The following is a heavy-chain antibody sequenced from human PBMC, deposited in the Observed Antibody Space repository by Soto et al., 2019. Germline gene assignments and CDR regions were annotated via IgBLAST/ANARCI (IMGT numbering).Heavy chain of an antibody. CDR1: GFSFSSQG. Sequence: PGGSLRLSCADSGFSFSSQGMSWVRQAPGKGLEWVSVICCSGSSKYYADSVKGRFTISRDNSKNTLYLQMNSLRTEDTGVYYCEKEGGGARNYYYNMDVWGQGTTVTVSS. V-gene: IGHV3-23*01. CDR3: EKEGGGARNYYYNMDV. J-gene: IGHJ6*02. D-gene: IGHD3-16*01. CDR2: ICCSGSSK.